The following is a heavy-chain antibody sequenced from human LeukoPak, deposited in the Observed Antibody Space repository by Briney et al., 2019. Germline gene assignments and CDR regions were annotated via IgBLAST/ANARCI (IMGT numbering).Heavy chain of an antibody. V-gene: IGHV1-69*04. D-gene: IGHD4-17*01. J-gene: IGHJ4*02. CDR2: IIPILGIA. CDR3: ARSPSYGDLDIDY. CDR1: GGTFSSYA. Sequence: ASVKVPCKASGGTFSSYAISWVRQAPGQGLEWMGRIIPILGIANYAQKFQGRVTITADKSTSTAYMELSSLRSEDTAVYYCARSPSYGDLDIDYWGQGTLVTVSS.